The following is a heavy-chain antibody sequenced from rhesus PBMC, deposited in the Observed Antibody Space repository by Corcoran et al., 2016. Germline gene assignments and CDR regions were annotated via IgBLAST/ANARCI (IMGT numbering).Heavy chain of an antibody. V-gene: IGHV3S18*01. CDR1: GFSFSAYY. J-gene: IGHJ4*01. D-gene: IGHD3-16*01. CDR2: ISYTGGST. Sequence: EVQLVESGGGLAKPGGSLRLSCAASGFSFSAYYMYWVRQAPGTGLEWVSGISYTGGSTYYADSVNCIVNISRENAKNTLDLQMDSLRAEETAVYYFARDFTYYYSGSYGLDYWGQGVLVTVSS. CDR3: ARDFTYYYSGSYGLDY.